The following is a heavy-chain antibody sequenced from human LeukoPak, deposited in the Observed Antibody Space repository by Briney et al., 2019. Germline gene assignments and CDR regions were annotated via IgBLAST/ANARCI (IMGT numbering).Heavy chain of an antibody. CDR3: ARDVAVAGRSRFDP. CDR2: IYHSGST. J-gene: IGHJ5*02. D-gene: IGHD6-19*01. Sequence: PSGTLSLTCAVSGGSISSSNWWSWVRQPPGKGLEWIGEIYHSGSTNYNPSLKSRVTISVDTSKNQFSLKLSSVTAADTAVYYCARDVAVAGRSRFDPWGQGTLVTVSS. V-gene: IGHV4-4*02. CDR1: GGSISSSNW.